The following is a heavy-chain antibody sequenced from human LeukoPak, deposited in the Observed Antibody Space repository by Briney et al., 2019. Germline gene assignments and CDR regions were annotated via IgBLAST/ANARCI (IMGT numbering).Heavy chain of an antibody. Sequence: GGSLRLSCAASGITFSTYWMSWVRQAPGKGLGWVANIRKDGSIKHYVDSVTGRFTISRDNAKNSLFLQLNSLRAEDTAVYYCARDRNYYDGSAYYDVFDVWGQGTTVTVSS. J-gene: IGHJ3*01. CDR2: IRKDGSIK. D-gene: IGHD3-22*01. V-gene: IGHV3-7*01. CDR1: GITFSTYW. CDR3: ARDRNYYDGSAYYDVFDV.